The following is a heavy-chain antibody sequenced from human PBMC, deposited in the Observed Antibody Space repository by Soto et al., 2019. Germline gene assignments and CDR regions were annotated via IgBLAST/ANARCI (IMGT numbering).Heavy chain of an antibody. Sequence: QVKLVESRGGVVKPGGSLRLSCAASGFTLSDYYMSWIRQAPGRGLEWVSYISGSSSDTNYADSVKGRFTISRDNAKNSLYLQMNSLRAEDTAVYYCARGIHNNYGVTPAYWGQGTLVTVSS. V-gene: IGHV3-11*05. CDR1: GFTLSDYY. D-gene: IGHD4-17*01. CDR3: ARGIHNNYGVTPAY. CDR2: ISGSSSDT. J-gene: IGHJ4*02.